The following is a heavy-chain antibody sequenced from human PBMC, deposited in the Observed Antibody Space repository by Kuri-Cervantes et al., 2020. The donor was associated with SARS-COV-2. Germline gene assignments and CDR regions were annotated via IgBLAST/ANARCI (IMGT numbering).Heavy chain of an antibody. D-gene: IGHD3-22*01. CDR1: GYSFTSYW. V-gene: IGHV5-51*01. J-gene: IGHJ4*02. Sequence: GGSLSLSCKGSGYSFTSYWIGWVRQVPGKGLERMGIIYPGDSDTRYSPSFQGQVTTSADKSISTAYLQWSSLKASDTAMYYCARQKFHYYDSSGYQGATDYWGQGTLVTVSS. CDR3: ARQKFHYYDSSGYQGATDY. CDR2: IYPGDSDT.